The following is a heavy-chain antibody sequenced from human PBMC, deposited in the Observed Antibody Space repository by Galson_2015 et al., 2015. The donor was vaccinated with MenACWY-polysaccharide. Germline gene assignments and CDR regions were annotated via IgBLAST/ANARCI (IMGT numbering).Heavy chain of an antibody. CDR2: ISSSGST. J-gene: IGHJ4*02. CDR3: ARVLGAARPRFDY. V-gene: IGHV4-39*07. D-gene: IGHD6-6*01. CDR1: GDSISSSSYF. Sequence: SETLSLTCTVSGDSISSSSYFWGWIRQPPGKGLEWIGSISSSGSTYYNPSLKSRVTISVDTSENQFSLKLNSVTAADMAVYYCARVLGAARPRFDYWGQGTLVTVSS.